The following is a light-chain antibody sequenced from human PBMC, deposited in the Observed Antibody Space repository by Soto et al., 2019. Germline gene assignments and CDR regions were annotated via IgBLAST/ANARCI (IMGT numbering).Light chain of an antibody. J-gene: IGKJ1*01. CDR3: QQSYSNPIT. Sequence: DIQMTQSPSSLSASVGDRVTITCRASQSISSSLNWYQQKPGKAPKLLIYAASSLQSGVPSRFSGSGSGTDFTLTISSLQPEDFATYYCQQSYSNPITFGQGTKVEI. V-gene: IGKV1-39*01. CDR1: QSISSS. CDR2: AAS.